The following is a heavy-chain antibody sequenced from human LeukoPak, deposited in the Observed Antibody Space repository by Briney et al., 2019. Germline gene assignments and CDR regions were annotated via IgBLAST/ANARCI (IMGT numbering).Heavy chain of an antibody. Sequence: GGSLRLSCAASGFTFNSYAMYWVRQAPGKGLEWVSGIFGSGGSAHYADSVKGRFTISRDNSKNTVYLQMDSLRVDDTAVYYCAKASWVSNADAVLWGQGTVVTVSS. CDR1: GFTFNSYA. CDR2: IFGSGGSA. V-gene: IGHV3-23*01. J-gene: IGHJ4*02. D-gene: IGHD1-1*01. CDR3: AKASWVSNADAVL.